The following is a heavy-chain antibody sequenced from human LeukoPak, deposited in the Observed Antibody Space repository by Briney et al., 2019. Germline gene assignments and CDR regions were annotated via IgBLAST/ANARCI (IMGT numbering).Heavy chain of an antibody. Sequence: PSETLSLTCTVSGGSISSYYWSWIRQPPGKGLEWIGYIHYSGSTNYNPSLKSRVTISVDTSKKHFSLKLSSVTAADTAVYYCASRAYYDSSGLDYWGQGILVTVSS. J-gene: IGHJ4*02. CDR1: GGSISSYY. CDR3: ASRAYYDSSGLDY. D-gene: IGHD3-22*01. V-gene: IGHV4-59*08. CDR2: IHYSGST.